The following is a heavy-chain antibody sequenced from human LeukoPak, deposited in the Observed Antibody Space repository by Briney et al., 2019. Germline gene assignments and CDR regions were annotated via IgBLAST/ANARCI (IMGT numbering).Heavy chain of an antibody. V-gene: IGHV3-53*01. CDR1: GFTVSNNY. CDR2: IYSVGST. Sequence: GGSLRLPCAVSGFTVSNNYMSWVRQAPGKGLEWVSVIYSVGSTYYADSVKGRFTISRDNSKNTLYLQMNSLRGEDTAVYYCARDPDITMVRGVPFDYWGQGTLVTVSS. J-gene: IGHJ4*02. CDR3: ARDPDITMVRGVPFDY. D-gene: IGHD3-10*01.